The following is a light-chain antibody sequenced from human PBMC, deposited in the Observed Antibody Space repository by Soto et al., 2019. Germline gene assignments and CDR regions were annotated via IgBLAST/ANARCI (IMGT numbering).Light chain of an antibody. CDR2: GAS. V-gene: IGKV3-15*01. CDR3: QQYNNWPQT. CDR1: QNVATN. J-gene: IGKJ1*01. Sequence: EAVLTQSPATLSVSPGEGDTLSCRASQNVATNLAWYQQRPGQAPRLLIYGASKRAIGLPARFSGSGSGTEFTLTITSLQSEDFAVYYCQQYNNWPQTFGQGTKVEIK.